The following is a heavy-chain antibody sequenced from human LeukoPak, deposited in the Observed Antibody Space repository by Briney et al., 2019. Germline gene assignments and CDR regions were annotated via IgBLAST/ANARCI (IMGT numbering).Heavy chain of an antibody. CDR2: ISSGGSYI. D-gene: IGHD1-26*01. CDR1: GFTFSSYS. Sequence: PGGSLRLSCAASGFTFSSYSMHWVRQAPGKGLEWVSSISSGGSYIYYADSEKGRFTISRDNAKNTLYLQMNSLRSEDTAVYYCARGVVVGATSALGHWGQGTLVTVSS. CDR3: ARGVVVGATSALGH. V-gene: IGHV3-21*01. J-gene: IGHJ4*02.